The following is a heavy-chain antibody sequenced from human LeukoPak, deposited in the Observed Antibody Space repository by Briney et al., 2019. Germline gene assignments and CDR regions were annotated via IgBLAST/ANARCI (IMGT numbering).Heavy chain of an antibody. D-gene: IGHD2-2*01. Sequence: SETLSLTCGVYGGSFSGYYWSWIRQPPGKGLEWIGEINHSGSTNYNPSLKSRVTISVDTSKNQFSLKLSSVTAADTAVYYCARARYCSSTSCPFDAFDIWGQGTMVTVSS. CDR3: ARARYCSSTSCPFDAFDI. J-gene: IGHJ3*02. CDR2: INHSGST. V-gene: IGHV4-34*01. CDR1: GGSFSGYY.